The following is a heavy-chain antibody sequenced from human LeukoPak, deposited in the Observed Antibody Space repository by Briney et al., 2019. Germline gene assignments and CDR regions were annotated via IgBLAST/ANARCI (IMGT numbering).Heavy chain of an antibody. CDR2: ISAYNGNT. V-gene: IGHV1-18*01. CDR3: ARLPPDQGYGYVY. D-gene: IGHD5-18*01. Sequence: ASVKVSCKASGGTFSSYAISWVRQAPGQGLEWMGWISAYNGNTNYAQKLQGRVTMTTDTSTSTAYMELRSLRSDDTAVYYCARLPPDQGYGYVYWGQGTLVTVSS. J-gene: IGHJ4*02. CDR1: GGTFSSYA.